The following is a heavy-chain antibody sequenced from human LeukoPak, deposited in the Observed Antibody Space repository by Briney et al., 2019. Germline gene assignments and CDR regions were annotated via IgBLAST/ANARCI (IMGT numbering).Heavy chain of an antibody. J-gene: IGHJ4*02. D-gene: IGHD4-17*01. CDR3: ARGPQVTTWDY. Sequence: GGSLRLSCAASGFTFTSYSMNWVRQAPGKGLEWVSTISGGGGSTYYADSVKGRFTISRDNSKNTLYLQMNSLRAEDTAVYYCARGPQVTTWDYWGQGTLVTVSS. CDR2: ISGGGGST. V-gene: IGHV3-23*01. CDR1: GFTFTSYS.